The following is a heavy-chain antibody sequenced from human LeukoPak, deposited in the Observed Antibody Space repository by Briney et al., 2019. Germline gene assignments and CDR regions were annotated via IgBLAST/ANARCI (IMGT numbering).Heavy chain of an antibody. CDR1: GYTFTSYG. CDR3: ARTNVYYYASSDYYPYFDY. Sequence: ASVKVSCKASGYTFTSYGISWVRQAPGQGLEWKGWISAYNGNTNYAQKLQDRVTMTTDTSTSTAYMELRSLRSDDTAVYYCARTNVYYYASSDYYPYFDYWAQGTLVTVSS. V-gene: IGHV1-18*01. J-gene: IGHJ4*02. D-gene: IGHD3-22*01. CDR2: ISAYNGNT.